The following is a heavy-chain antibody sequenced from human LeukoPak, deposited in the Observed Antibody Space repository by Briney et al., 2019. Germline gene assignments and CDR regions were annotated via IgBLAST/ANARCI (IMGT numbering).Heavy chain of an antibody. D-gene: IGHD3-22*01. J-gene: IGHJ4*02. V-gene: IGHV1-2*02. CDR2: INPNSGGT. Sequence: GASVKVSCKASVYTFTGYYTHWVRQAPGQGLEWMGWINPNSGGTNYAQKFQGRVTMTRDTSISTAYMELSRLRSDDTAVYYCARDRDYYDSSGYHDYWGQGTLVTVSS. CDR1: VYTFTGYY. CDR3: ARDRDYYDSSGYHDY.